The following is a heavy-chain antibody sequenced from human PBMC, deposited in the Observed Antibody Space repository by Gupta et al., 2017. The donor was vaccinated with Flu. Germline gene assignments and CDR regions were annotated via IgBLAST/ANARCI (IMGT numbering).Heavy chain of an antibody. CDR3: AREFRGYCSSTSCYGMDV. V-gene: IGHV3-33*01. CDR2: IWYDGSNK. J-gene: IGHJ6*02. D-gene: IGHD2-2*03. CDR1: GFTFSSYG. Sequence: QVQLVESGGGVVQPGRSLRLSCAASGFTFSSYGMHWVRQAPGNGLEWVAVIWYDGSNKYYADSVKGRFTISRDNSKNTLYLQMNSLRAEDTAVYYCAREFRGYCSSTSCYGMDVWGQGTTVTVSS.